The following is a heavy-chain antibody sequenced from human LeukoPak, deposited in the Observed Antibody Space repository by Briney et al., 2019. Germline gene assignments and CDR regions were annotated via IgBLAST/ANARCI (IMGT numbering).Heavy chain of an antibody. Sequence: SETLSLTCTVSGGSVSSSGHFWNWVRQTPGKGLEWIGYTHDHGSTNYNPSLKSRVTISVDTSKNQFSLKLSSVTAADTAVYYCARAPGGRGPYYYGMDVWGQGTTVTVSS. D-gene: IGHD3-10*01. J-gene: IGHJ6*02. V-gene: IGHV4-61*08. CDR1: GGSVSSSGHF. CDR2: THDHGST. CDR3: ARAPGGRGPYYYGMDV.